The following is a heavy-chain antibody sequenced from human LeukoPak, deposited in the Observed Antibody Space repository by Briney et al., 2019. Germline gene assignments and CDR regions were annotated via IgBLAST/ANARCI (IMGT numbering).Heavy chain of an antibody. J-gene: IGHJ4*02. CDR1: GFAFSYNW. D-gene: IGHD6-19*01. Sequence: GGALRLSFAASGFAFSYNWMDWGRRAPGKVLEWVSAINSDGSRINYADSVQGRFTISRDNAKNMLYLQMDSLRAEDTSVYYCTSPPSIAVADPFDSWGQGTLVTVSS. CDR3: TSPPSIAVADPFDS. CDR2: INSDGSRI. V-gene: IGHV3-74*01.